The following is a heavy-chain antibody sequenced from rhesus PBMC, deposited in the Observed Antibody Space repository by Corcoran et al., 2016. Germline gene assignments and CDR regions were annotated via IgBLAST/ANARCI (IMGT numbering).Heavy chain of an antibody. CDR3: ARVFRAGIYLGY. CDR2: ISGSGGNT. D-gene: IGHD1-44*01. V-gene: IGHV4-173*01. Sequence: QLQLQESGPGLGKPSETLSLTGPVYGGAISRNHWSGSRQPPGKGLEWIGRISGSGGNTDYNPSLKSRVTISTDTSKNQFSLKLRSVTAADTAVYYCARVFRAGIYLGYWGQGVLVTVSS. CDR1: GGAISRNH. J-gene: IGHJ4*01.